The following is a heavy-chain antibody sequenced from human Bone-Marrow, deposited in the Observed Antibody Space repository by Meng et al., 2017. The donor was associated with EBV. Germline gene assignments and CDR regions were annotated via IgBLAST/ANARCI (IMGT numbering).Heavy chain of an antibody. CDR3: ASETGRGFTPDY. CDR1: VATFRIDA. Sequence: GQLVRPGAGLRKPRPSGKLSCNTAVATFRIDAIGWWRQAPGPGLEWMEGLIPMSDGPHYEYKFQGRVTITAAKDTSKHYLDLSGLRAEATAAYYCASETGRGFTPDYWGQGTLVTVSS. D-gene: IGHD3-10*01. CDR2: LIPMSDGP. V-gene: IGHV1-69*06. J-gene: IGHJ4*02.